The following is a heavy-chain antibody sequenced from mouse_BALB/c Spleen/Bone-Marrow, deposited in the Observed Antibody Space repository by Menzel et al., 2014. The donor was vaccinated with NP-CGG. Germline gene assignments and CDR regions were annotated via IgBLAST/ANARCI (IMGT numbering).Heavy chain of an antibody. CDR2: INRNGGSS. J-gene: IGHJ2*01. Sequence: EVHLVESGGGLVQPGGSLKVSCAASGFTFNNYGMSWVRQTPDKRLELVATINRNGGSSYYPDSVKGRFTISRDNAKNTLYLQMSSLKSEDTAIYYCSRGNYGNYVDYFDYWGQGTTLTVSS. D-gene: IGHD2-1*01. CDR1: GFTFNNYG. V-gene: IGHV5-6-3*01. CDR3: SRGNYGNYVDYFDY.